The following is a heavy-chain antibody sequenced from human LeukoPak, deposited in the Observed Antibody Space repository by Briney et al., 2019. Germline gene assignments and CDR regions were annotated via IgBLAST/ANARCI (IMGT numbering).Heavy chain of an antibody. J-gene: IGHJ4*02. CDR3: AKSYVKQYYYDSSGYYLDY. Sequence: GGSLRLSCAASGFTFRNYLMGWVRQAPGKGLEWVAVISYDGSNKYYADSVKGRFTISRDNSKNTLYPQMNSLRAEDTAVYYCAKSYVKQYYYDSSGYYLDYWGQGTLVTVSS. V-gene: IGHV3-30*18. CDR2: ISYDGSNK. D-gene: IGHD3-22*01. CDR1: GFTFRNYL.